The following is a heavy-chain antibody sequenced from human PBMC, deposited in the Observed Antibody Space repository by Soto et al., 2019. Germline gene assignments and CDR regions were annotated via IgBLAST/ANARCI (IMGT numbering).Heavy chain of an antibody. J-gene: IGHJ4*02. Sequence: GGSLRLSCVASGFTFSSNWMYSVRQAPGKGLVWVSRINSDGSRTTYADSVKGRFTISRDNAENTLYLQMNSLRAEDTAVYYCGSAGYNYGLDCRGQGTAVTGSS. CDR2: INSDGSRT. CDR3: GSAGYNYGLDC. D-gene: IGHD5-18*01. V-gene: IGHV3-74*01. CDR1: GFTFSSNW.